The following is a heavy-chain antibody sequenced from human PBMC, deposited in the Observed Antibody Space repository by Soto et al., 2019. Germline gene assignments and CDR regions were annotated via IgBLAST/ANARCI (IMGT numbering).Heavy chain of an antibody. CDR1: GFTFSRYQ. D-gene: IGHD3-10*01. CDR2: IVQDGSEK. V-gene: IGHV3-7*05. J-gene: IGHJ6*02. Sequence: EVQVVEFGGGLVQPGGSLRLSCAASGFTFSRYQMTWVRQAPGKGLEWVANIVQDGSEKAYVDSVKGRFTISRDNAESSVYLQMNSLRAEDTAVYFCARGREVRETGGDYRGLNVWGQGTTVTVSS. CDR3: ARGREVRETGGDYRGLNV.